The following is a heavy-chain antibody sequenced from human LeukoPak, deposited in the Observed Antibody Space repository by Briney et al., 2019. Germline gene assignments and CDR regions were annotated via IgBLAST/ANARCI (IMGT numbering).Heavy chain of an antibody. CDR2: ISYDGSVE. Sequence: PGGSLRLSCAASGFTFSNYAMHWVRQAPGKGLEWVALISYDGSVEKNAASVKGRFTTSRDNSKNTLYLQMNSLRTEDTAVYYCARALGSSWDSSLDSWGQGTLVPVSS. CDR1: GFTFSNYA. J-gene: IGHJ4*02. V-gene: IGHV3-30*04. D-gene: IGHD6-13*01. CDR3: ARALGSSWDSSLDS.